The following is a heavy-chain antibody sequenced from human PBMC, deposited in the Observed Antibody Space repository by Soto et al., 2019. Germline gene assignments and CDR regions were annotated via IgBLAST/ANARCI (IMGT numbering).Heavy chain of an antibody. CDR1: GGYFGGYY. CDR2: INHSGST. CDR3: ARYTGSWYPDAFDI. V-gene: IGHV4-34*01. J-gene: IGHJ3*02. Sequence: SETLSLTCAVYGGYFGGYYWSWIRQPPGKGLEWIGEINHSGSTNYNPSLKSRVTISVDTSKNQFSLKLSSVTAADTAVYYCARYTGSWYPDAFDIWGQGTMVTVSS. D-gene: IGHD6-13*01.